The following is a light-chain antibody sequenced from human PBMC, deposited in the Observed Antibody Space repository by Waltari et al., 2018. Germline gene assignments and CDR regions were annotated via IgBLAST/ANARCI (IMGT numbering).Light chain of an antibody. V-gene: IGKV3-20*01. Sequence: EIMLTQSPGTLSLSPGERATLSCRTSQSIGRSLAWYQQKPGQAPRLLIYGASRRATDIPDRFSGSGSGTDFSLTINRLEPEVSALYYCQHYVRLPVTFGQGTKVEIK. CDR1: QSIGRS. CDR2: GAS. J-gene: IGKJ1*01. CDR3: QHYVRLPVT.